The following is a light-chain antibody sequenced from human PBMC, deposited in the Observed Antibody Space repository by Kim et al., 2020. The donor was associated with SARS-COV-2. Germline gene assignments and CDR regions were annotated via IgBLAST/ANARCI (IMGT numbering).Light chain of an antibody. CDR2: GKT. CDR1: SLRYYY. V-gene: IGLV3-19*01. J-gene: IGLJ2*01. CDR3: NSRDSSGSHVI. Sequence: SSELTQDPAVSVALGQTVRIACQGDSLRYYYASWYQQKPRQAPILVIYGKTNRPSGIPDRFSGFSTGDIASLTITGAQAEDEADYYCNSRDSSGSHVIFGGATKLTVL.